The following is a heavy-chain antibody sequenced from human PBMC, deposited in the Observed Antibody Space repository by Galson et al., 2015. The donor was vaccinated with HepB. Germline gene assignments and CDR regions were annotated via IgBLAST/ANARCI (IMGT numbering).Heavy chain of an antibody. CDR2: ISAYNGNT. V-gene: IGHV1-18*04. Sequence: SVKVSCKASGYTFTSYGISWVRQAPGQGLEWMGWISAYNGNTNYAQKLQSRVTMTTDTSTSTAYMELRSLRSDDTAVYYCARDLWANYYDSGTPGSWFDPWGQGTLVTVSS. CDR3: ARDLWANYYDSGTPGSWFDP. D-gene: IGHD3-22*01. CDR1: GYTFTSYG. J-gene: IGHJ5*02.